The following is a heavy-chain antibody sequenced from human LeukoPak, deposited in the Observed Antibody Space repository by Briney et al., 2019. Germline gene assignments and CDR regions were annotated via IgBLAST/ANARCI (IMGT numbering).Heavy chain of an antibody. CDR2: IRSKAYGGTT. D-gene: IGHD2/OR15-2a*01. V-gene: IGHV3-49*04. Sequence: GGSLRLSCTASGFTFGDYAMSWVRQAPGKGLEWVGFIRSKAYGGTTEYAASVKDRFTISRDDSKTIAYLQMNSLKTEDTDVYYCTSTPRLLLTFYYFDYWGQGSLVTVSS. CDR1: GFTFGDYA. J-gene: IGHJ4*02. CDR3: TSTPRLLLTFYYFDY.